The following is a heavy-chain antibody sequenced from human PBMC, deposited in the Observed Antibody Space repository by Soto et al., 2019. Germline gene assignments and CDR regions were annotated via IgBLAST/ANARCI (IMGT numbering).Heavy chain of an antibody. CDR3: ARTRRDGSLDAFDI. V-gene: IGHV1-18*01. J-gene: IGHJ3*02. D-gene: IGHD5-12*01. CDR2: ISAYNGNT. CDR1: GYTFTSYG. Sequence: GASVKVSCKASGYTFTSYGISWVRQAPGQGLEWMGWISAYNGNTNYAQKLQGRVTMTTDKSTSTAYMELSSQRSEDTAVYYCARTRRDGSLDAFDIWGQGTMVTVSS.